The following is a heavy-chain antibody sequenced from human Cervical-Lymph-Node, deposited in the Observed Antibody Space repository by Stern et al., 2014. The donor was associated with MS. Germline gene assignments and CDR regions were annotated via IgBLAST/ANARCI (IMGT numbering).Heavy chain of an antibody. D-gene: IGHD3-3*01. J-gene: IGHJ3*02. CDR3: VRGVEHAFDI. Sequence: QVQLGQSGAEVKKPGASVKVSCKASGYAFTVYYVHWVRQAPGQGLEWMGRIKPTSGFTDYAQKFQDRVTMTRDASINTVFLEISGLTPDDTAIFYCVRGVEHAFDIWGQGTLVTVSS. CDR2: IKPTSGFT. CDR1: GYAFTVYY. V-gene: IGHV1-2*06.